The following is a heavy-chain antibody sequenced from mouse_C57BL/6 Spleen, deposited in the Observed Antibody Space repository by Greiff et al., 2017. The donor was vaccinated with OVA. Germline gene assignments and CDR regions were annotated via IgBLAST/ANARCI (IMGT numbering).Heavy chain of an antibody. Sequence: VQLVESGAELVRPGTSVKVSCKASGYAFTNYLIEWVKQRPGQGLEWIGVINPGSGSTNYNEKVKGKATFTADTSSNTAYMQLSSLTTEDSAIYYCAGGSCDGVDDWGKGTTLTVAS. CDR3: AGGSCDGVDD. V-gene: IGHV1-54*02. CDR1: GYAFTNYL. J-gene: IGHJ2*01. D-gene: IGHD1-1*02. CDR2: INPGSGST.